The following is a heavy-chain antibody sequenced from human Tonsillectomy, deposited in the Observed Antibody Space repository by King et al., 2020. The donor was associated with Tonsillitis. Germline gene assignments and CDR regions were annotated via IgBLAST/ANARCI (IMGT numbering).Heavy chain of an antibody. V-gene: IGHV4-59*01. Sequence: QLQESGPGLVKPSETLSLTCTVSGGSITGYYWAWIRQPPGKGLEWIGYSYYSGTNNYKPSLKSPVTISVDTSKNQFSLRLTSVTAADTAVYYCARDSGGWTLTKYYMDVWGKGTTVTVSS. CDR3: ARDSGGWTLTKYYMDV. CDR2: SYYSGTN. D-gene: IGHD2-15*01. CDR1: GGSITGYY. J-gene: IGHJ6*03.